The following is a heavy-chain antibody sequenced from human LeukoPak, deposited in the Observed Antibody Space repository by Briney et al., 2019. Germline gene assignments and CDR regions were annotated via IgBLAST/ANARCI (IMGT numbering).Heavy chain of an antibody. CDR1: GGSISSGGYY. CDR2: IYYSGST. D-gene: IGHD5-18*01. CDR3: AGDQPKTRGYSYGYPEGPEGAFDI. V-gene: IGHV4-31*03. J-gene: IGHJ3*02. Sequence: SETLSLTCTVSGGSISSGGYYWSWIRQHPGKGLEWIGYIYYSGSTYYNPSLKSRVTISVDTSKNQFSLKLSSVTAADTAVYYCAGDQPKTRGYSYGYPEGPEGAFDIWGQGTMVTVSS.